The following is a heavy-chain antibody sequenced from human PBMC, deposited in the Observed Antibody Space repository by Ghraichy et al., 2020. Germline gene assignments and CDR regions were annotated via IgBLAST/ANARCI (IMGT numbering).Heavy chain of an antibody. J-gene: IGHJ4*02. D-gene: IGHD1-26*01. CDR3: AKEGPSGSDYLHFDY. CDR1: GFTFHIYA. Sequence: LNISCAASGFTFHIYAINWVRQAPGKGLEWVSTISGSGAGTYYADSVKGRFTISRDNSKNTVYLQMNSLRAEDTAVYYCAKEGPSGSDYLHFDYWGQGTLVTVSS. V-gene: IGHV3-23*01. CDR2: ISGSGAGT.